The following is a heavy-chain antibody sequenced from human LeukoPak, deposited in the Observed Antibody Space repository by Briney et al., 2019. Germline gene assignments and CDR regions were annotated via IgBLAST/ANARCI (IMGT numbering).Heavy chain of an antibody. CDR1: GFTFSSYG. Sequence: GGSLRLSCAASGFTFSSYGMHWVRQAPGKGLEWVAVISYDGSNKYYADSVKGRFTISRDNSKNTLYLQMNSLRAEDTAVYYCAKDSPKLYWGYWGQGTLVTVSS. CDR3: AKDSPKLYWGY. V-gene: IGHV3-30*18. J-gene: IGHJ4*02. CDR2: ISYDGSNK. D-gene: IGHD7-27*01.